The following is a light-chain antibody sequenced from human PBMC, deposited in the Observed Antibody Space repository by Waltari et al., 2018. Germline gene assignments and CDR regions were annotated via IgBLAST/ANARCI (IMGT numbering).Light chain of an antibody. J-gene: IGLJ1*01. CDR2: EVS. V-gene: IGLV2-14*01. Sequence: QSALTQPASVSGSPGQSIPISCTGTSSDVGGSNYVSWYQHHPGKAPKLMIYEVSNRPSGVSNRFSGSKSGNTASLTISGLQAEDEADYYCSSYTSGSTYVFGTGTKVTVL. CDR1: SSDVGGSNY. CDR3: SSYTSGSTYV.